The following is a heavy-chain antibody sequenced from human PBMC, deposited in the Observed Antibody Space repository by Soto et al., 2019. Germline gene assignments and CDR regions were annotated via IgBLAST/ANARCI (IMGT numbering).Heavy chain of an antibody. D-gene: IGHD2-15*01. V-gene: IGHV3-48*01. CDR1: GFTFSSYS. CDR3: ARDDYCSGGSCYPNYYYYMDV. CDR2: ISSSSSTI. J-gene: IGHJ6*03. Sequence: GGSLRLSCAASGFTFSSYSMNWVRQAPGKGLEWVSYISSSSSTIYYADSVKGRFTISRDNAKNSLYLQMNSLRAEDTAVYYCARDDYCSGGSCYPNYYYYMDVWGKGTTVTVSS.